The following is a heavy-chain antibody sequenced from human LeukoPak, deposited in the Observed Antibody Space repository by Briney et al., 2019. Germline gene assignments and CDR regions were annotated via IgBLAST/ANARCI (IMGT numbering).Heavy chain of an antibody. Sequence: PSETLSLTCAVSGGSIINSNWWSWVRQPPGKGLEWIGEIDHSGSTSYNPSLKSRVTMSVDRSQNQFSLRLSTVTAADTAVYYCARGRRYSSSWYDRRFDPWGQGTLVTVPS. J-gene: IGHJ5*02. CDR2: IDHSGST. CDR1: GGSIINSNW. V-gene: IGHV4-4*02. D-gene: IGHD6-13*01. CDR3: ARGRRYSSSWYDRRFDP.